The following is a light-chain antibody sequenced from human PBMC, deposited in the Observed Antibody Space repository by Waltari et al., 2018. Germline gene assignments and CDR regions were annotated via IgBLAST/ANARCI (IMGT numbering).Light chain of an antibody. V-gene: IGLV2-14*03. CDR1: SSDVGGYDY. CDR3: TSYTSSSTLV. Sequence: QSALTQPASVSGSPGQSITLSCPGTSSDVGGYDYVSWYQQHPEKAPKLMIYDVSKRPSGVSNRFSGSKSGNTSSLTISGLQAEDEADYYCTSYTSSSTLVFGGGTKLTVL. CDR2: DVS. J-gene: IGLJ3*02.